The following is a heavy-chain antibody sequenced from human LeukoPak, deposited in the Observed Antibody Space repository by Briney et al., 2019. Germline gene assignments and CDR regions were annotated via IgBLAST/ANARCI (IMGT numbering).Heavy chain of an antibody. J-gene: IGHJ4*02. CDR3: ARVFSIQGYLIFDY. CDR2: IKQDGSEK. D-gene: IGHD3-22*01. V-gene: IGHV3-7*01. CDR1: GFTFSSYW. Sequence: GGSLRLSCAASGFTFSSYWMSWVRQAPGKGLEWVANIKQDGSEKYYVDSVKGRFTISRDNAKNSLYLQMNSLRAEDTAVYYCARVFSIQGYLIFDYWGQRTLVTVSS.